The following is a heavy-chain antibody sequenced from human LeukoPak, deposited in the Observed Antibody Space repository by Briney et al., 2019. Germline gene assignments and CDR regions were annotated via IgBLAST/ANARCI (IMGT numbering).Heavy chain of an antibody. CDR3: ARDDYDFWSGYYPYYYYGMDV. J-gene: IGHJ6*02. Sequence: GGSLRLSCAASGFTFSSYAMHWVRQAPGKGLEWVAVISYDGSNKYYADSVKGRFTISRDNSKNTLYLQMNSLRAEDTAVYYCARDDYDFWSGYYPYYYYGMDVWGRGTTVTVSS. CDR1: GFTFSSYA. V-gene: IGHV3-30-3*01. D-gene: IGHD3-3*01. CDR2: ISYDGSNK.